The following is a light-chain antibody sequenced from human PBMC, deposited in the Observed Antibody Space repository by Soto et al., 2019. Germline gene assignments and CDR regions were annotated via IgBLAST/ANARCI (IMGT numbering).Light chain of an antibody. CDR1: QGVSSS. CDR3: QQYNSWPLT. V-gene: IGKV3-15*01. CDR2: GAS. Sequence: EIVMTQSPATLSVSPGERVTLSCRASQGVSSSLAWYQQKPGQAPRLLIFGASTRASGIPGRFSGSGSGTEFSLTISSLQSEDFAIYYCQQYNSWPLTFGGGTKVEIK. J-gene: IGKJ4*01.